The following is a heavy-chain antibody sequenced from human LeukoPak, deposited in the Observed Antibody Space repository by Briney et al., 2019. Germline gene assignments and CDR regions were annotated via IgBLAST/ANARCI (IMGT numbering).Heavy chain of an antibody. J-gene: IGHJ4*02. CDR2: ISYDGSNK. V-gene: IGHV3-30*04. Sequence: GRSLRLSCAASGFTFSSYATHWVRQAPGKGLEWVAVISYDGSNKYYADSVKGRFTISRDNSKNTLYLQMNSLRAEDTAVYYCARGWGSDWGQGTLVTVSS. CDR3: ARGWGSD. CDR1: GFTFSSYA. D-gene: IGHD7-27*01.